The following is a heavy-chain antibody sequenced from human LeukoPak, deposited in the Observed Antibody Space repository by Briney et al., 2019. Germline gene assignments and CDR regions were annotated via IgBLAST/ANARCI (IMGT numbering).Heavy chain of an antibody. V-gene: IGHV1-18*01. CDR3: ARGVSAGPFDY. J-gene: IGHJ4*02. Sequence: ASVKVSCKASGYTFTSYGISWVRQAPGQGLEWMGWISAYNGNTNYAQKLQGRVTITADESTSTAYMELSSLRSEDTAVYYCARGVSAGPFDYWGQGTLVTVSS. D-gene: IGHD6-19*01. CDR1: GYTFTSYG. CDR2: ISAYNGNT.